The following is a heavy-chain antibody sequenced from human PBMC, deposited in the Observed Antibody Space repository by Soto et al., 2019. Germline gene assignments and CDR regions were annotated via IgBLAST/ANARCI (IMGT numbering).Heavy chain of an antibody. D-gene: IGHD3-9*01. Sequence: SDAPCVVNVCRSRMNWYRQDPRKGPEWISYISGSSTTIYNADSVKGRFTISRDNAKNSRYLQMNSLRAEDTAVYYCGRDDYNILTGSPENWGQGTLGTVSS. CDR3: GRDDYNILTGSPEN. CDR2: ISGSSTTI. CDR1: VVNVCRSR. J-gene: IGHJ4*01. V-gene: IGHV3-48*01.